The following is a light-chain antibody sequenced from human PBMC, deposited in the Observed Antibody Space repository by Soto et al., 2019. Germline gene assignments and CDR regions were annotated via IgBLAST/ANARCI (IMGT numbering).Light chain of an antibody. CDR2: DTS. V-gene: IGKV3D-20*02. Sequence: EIVLTQSPGTLSLSPGERATLSCRASQTLSNSFIAWYQQKPGQAPRLLIYDTSSRATGVPDRYSASGSGTDFTLTISSLEPEDFAVYYCQQRQYWPPITFGQGTRLEIK. CDR3: QQRQYWPPIT. CDR1: QTLSNSF. J-gene: IGKJ5*01.